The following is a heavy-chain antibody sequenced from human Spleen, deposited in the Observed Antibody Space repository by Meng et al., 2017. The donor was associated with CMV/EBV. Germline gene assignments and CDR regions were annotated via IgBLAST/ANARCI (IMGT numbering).Heavy chain of an antibody. Sequence: KVSCKASGGTFSSYAISWVRQAPGQGLEWMGGIIPIFGTANYAQKFQGRVTITTDESTSTAYMELSSLRSEDTAVYYCAREVVPAASWFDPWGQGTLVTVSS. D-gene: IGHD2-2*01. J-gene: IGHJ5*02. V-gene: IGHV1-69*05. CDR3: AREVVPAASWFDP. CDR1: GGTFSSYA. CDR2: IIPIFGTA.